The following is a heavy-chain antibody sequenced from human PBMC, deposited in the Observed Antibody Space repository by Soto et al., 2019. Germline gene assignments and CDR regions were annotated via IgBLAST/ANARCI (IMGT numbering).Heavy chain of an antibody. V-gene: IGHV5-51*01. Sequence: WESLKISCKGSAYSFTSYWIVWVRQMPGKGLEWMGIIYPGDSDTRYSPSFQGQVTFSADKSISSAYLQWRSLKASDTAIYYCARRFSNTSPFDYWGQGTLVTVSS. J-gene: IGHJ4*02. CDR3: ARRFSNTSPFDY. CDR2: IYPGDSDT. CDR1: AYSFTSYW. D-gene: IGHD2-2*01.